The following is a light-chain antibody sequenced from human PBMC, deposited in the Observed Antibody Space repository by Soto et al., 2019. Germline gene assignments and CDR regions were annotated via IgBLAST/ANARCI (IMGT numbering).Light chain of an antibody. Sequence: DIQMTQSPPSVSASVGDRVTITCRASQAINNWLAWYQQKPGHAPKLLIYATSTLQTGVPSRVSGSGSGTDFTLTISSLQPEDFATYYCQQANSFPLTFGGGTKVEFK. CDR2: ATS. J-gene: IGKJ4*01. CDR3: QQANSFPLT. CDR1: QAINNW. V-gene: IGKV1-12*01.